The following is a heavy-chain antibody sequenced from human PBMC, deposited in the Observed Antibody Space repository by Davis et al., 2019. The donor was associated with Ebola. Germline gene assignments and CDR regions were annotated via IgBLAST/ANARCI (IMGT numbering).Heavy chain of an antibody. D-gene: IGHD3-3*01. CDR1: GFTVSSNY. Sequence: PGGSLRLSCAASGFTVSSNYMSWVRQPPGKGLEWVSVISGSGGSTYYADSVKGRFTISRDNSKNTLYLQMNSLRAEDTAVYYCAKVPEIFGVVTARGYFDYWGQGTLVTVSS. CDR3: AKVPEIFGVVTARGYFDY. J-gene: IGHJ4*02. CDR2: ISGSGGST. V-gene: IGHV3-23*01.